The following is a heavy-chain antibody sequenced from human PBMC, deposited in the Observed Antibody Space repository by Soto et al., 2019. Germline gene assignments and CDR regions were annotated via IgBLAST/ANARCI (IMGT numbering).Heavy chain of an antibody. J-gene: IGHJ5*02. CDR3: ASAYDILTGYYKVSNWFDP. CDR2: IYYSGST. CDR1: CGSISSSSYY. V-gene: IGHV4-39*01. Sequence: SETLSLTCTVSCGSISSSSYYWGWIRQPPGKGLEWIGSIYYSGSTYYNPSLKSRVTISVDTSKNQFSLKLSSVTAADTAVYYCASAYDILTGYYKVSNWFDPWGQGTLVTAPQ. D-gene: IGHD3-9*01.